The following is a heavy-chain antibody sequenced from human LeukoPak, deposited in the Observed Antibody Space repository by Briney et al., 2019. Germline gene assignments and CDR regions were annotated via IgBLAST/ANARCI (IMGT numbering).Heavy chain of an antibody. CDR3: ARDRYYYGSGRPPYYYGMDV. D-gene: IGHD3-10*01. J-gene: IGHJ6*02. Sequence: SETLSLTCTVSGGSISSYYWSWIRQPPGKGLEWIGYIYYSGSTNYNPSLKSRFTISVDTSKNQFSLKLSSVTAADTAVYYCARDRYYYGSGRPPYYYGMDVWGQGTTVTVSS. CDR1: GGSISSYY. V-gene: IGHV4-59*12. CDR2: IYYSGST.